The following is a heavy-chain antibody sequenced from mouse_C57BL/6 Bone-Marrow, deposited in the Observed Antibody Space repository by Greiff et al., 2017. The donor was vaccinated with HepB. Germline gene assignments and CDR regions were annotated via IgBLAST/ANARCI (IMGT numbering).Heavy chain of an antibody. CDR3: ARDDARAMDY. J-gene: IGHJ4*01. Sequence: EVQGVESGGGLVKPGGSLKLSCAASGFTFSSYAMSWVRQTPEKRLEWVATISDGGSYTYYPDNVKGRFTISRDNAKNNLYLQMSHLKSEDTAMYYCARDDARAMDYWGQGTSVTVSS. V-gene: IGHV5-4*01. CDR1: GFTFSSYA. CDR2: ISDGGSYT.